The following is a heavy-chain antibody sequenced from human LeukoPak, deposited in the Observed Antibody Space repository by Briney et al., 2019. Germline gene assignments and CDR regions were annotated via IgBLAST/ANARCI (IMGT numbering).Heavy chain of an antibody. CDR3: ARTFWGIDY. Sequence: GGSLRLSCAVSGFTFSGHEMNWVRQAPGKGLEWVSYISSGGSTIYYADSVKGRFTISRDNAKNSLYLQMNSLRAEDTAVYYCARTFWGIDYWGQGTLVTVSS. J-gene: IGHJ4*02. CDR2: ISSGGSTI. V-gene: IGHV3-48*03. CDR1: GFTFSGHE. D-gene: IGHD7-27*01.